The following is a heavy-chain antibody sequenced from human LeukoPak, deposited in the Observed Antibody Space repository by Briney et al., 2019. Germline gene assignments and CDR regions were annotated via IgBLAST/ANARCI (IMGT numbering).Heavy chain of an antibody. CDR1: GYTFTGYY. Sequence: ASVKVSCKASGYTFTGYYMHWVRQAPGQGLEWMGWINPNSGGTNYAQKFQGRVTMTRDTSISTAYMELSRLRSDDTAVYYCARDRTYGSGSYYDYWGQGTLSPSPQ. CDR3: ARDRTYGSGSYYDY. CDR2: INPNSGGT. J-gene: IGHJ4*02. D-gene: IGHD3-10*01. V-gene: IGHV1-2*02.